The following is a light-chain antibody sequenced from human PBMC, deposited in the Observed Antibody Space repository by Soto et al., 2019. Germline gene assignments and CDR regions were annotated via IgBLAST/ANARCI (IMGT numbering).Light chain of an antibody. CDR2: GAS. CDR3: QQYNNWLGT. CDR1: QSVSSN. V-gene: IGKV3-15*01. Sequence: EIVMTQAPATLSVSPGERATLSCRASQSVSSNLAWYQQEPGQAPGLLIYGASTRATGIPARFSGSGSGTEFTLTISSLQSEDFAVYYCQQYNNWLGTFGQGTKV. J-gene: IGKJ1*01.